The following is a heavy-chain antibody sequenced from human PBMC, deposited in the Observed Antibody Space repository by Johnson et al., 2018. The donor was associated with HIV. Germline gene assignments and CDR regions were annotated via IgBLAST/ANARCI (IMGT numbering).Heavy chain of an antibody. CDR2: ISYDGSDK. CDR3: AKESAFDI. CDR1: GFTFSSYD. J-gene: IGHJ3*02. V-gene: IGHV3-30*18. Sequence: QMQLVESGGGLVQPGGSLRLSCAASGFTFSSYDMHWVRQATGKGLEWVAVISYDGSDKYYADSVKGRFTISRDNAMNSVYLQMNSLRAEDTAVYYCAKESAFDIWGQGTMVTVSS.